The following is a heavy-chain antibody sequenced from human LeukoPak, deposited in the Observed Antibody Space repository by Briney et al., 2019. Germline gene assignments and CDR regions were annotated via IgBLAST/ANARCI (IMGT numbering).Heavy chain of an antibody. Sequence: SETLSLTCAVYGGSFSGYYWSWIRQPPGKGLEWLGEINHSGSTNYNPSLKSRVTISVDTSKNQFSLKLGSVTAADTAVYYCARGPQDCSSTSCYAGDFGYWGQGTLVTVSS. D-gene: IGHD2-2*01. CDR1: GGSFSGYY. CDR2: INHSGST. J-gene: IGHJ4*02. V-gene: IGHV4-34*01. CDR3: ARGPQDCSSTSCYAGDFGY.